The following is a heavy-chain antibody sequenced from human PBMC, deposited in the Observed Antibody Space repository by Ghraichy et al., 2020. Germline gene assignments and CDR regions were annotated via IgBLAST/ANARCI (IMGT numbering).Heavy chain of an antibody. Sequence: GGSLRLSCAASGFTFSTYGMHWVRQAPGKGLEWVAVISYDGSNDYYADSVKGRFTISRDNSKDTLYLQMNSLIAEDTAVYYCAKGDLFEQQLIGAFDIWGQATMVTVPP. CDR1: GFTFSTYG. CDR3: AKGDLFEQQLIGAFDI. D-gene: IGHD6-13*01. J-gene: IGHJ3*02. CDR2: ISYDGSND. V-gene: IGHV3-30*18.